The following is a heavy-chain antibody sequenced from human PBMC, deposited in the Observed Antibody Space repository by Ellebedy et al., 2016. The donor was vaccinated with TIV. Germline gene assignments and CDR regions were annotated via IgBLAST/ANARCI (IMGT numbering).Heavy chain of an antibody. CDR2: INPYSGGT. D-gene: IGHD1-26*01. Sequence: AASVKVSCKTSGYTFTGYYIHWVRQAPGQGLEWMGWINPYSGGTAFAQNLQGRVTMTTDTSISTAYMEMSRLTSDDTAVYYCVREGGVYYFDYWGQGTLVTVSS. CDR1: GYTFTGYY. CDR3: VREGGVYYFDY. V-gene: IGHV1-2*02. J-gene: IGHJ4*02.